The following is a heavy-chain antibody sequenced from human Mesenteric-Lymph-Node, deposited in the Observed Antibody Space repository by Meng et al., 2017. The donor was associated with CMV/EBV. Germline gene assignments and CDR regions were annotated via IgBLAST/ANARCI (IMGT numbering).Heavy chain of an antibody. V-gene: IGHV4-34*01. J-gene: IGHJ4*02. CDR1: GYY. CDR3: ARGLSRRVYYDFWSGRGYFDY. Sequence: GYYWSWIRQPPGKGLEWSGEINHSGSTNYNPSLKSRVTISVDTSKNQFSLKLSSVTAADTAVYYCARGLSRRVYYDFWSGRGYFDYWGQGTLVTVSS. CDR2: INHSGST. D-gene: IGHD3-3*01.